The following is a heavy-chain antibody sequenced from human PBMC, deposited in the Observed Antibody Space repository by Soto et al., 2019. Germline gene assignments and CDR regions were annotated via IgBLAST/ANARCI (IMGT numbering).Heavy chain of an antibody. Sequence: GASVKVSCKASGGTFSSYTISWVRQAPGQGLERKGRIIPILDIANYAQKYKGRVTITADKSTSTAYMELSSLRSEDTAVYYCARSLSTVTTAISYAYYYYYYMDVWGKGTTVTVSS. CDR2: IIPILDIA. CDR3: ARSLSTVTTAISYAYYYYYYMDV. J-gene: IGHJ6*03. D-gene: IGHD4-17*01. CDR1: GGTFSSYT. V-gene: IGHV1-69*02.